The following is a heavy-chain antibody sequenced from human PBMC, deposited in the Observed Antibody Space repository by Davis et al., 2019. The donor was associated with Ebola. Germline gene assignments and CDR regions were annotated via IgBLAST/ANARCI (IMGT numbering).Heavy chain of an antibody. CDR3: ARASMYYYDSSGSPFEI. CDR1: GFTFSGYV. Sequence: GESLKISCAASGFTFSGYVMHWVRQAPGKGLEWVAVISYDGSNKYYTDSVKGRFTISRDNSKNTLYLQMNSLRAEDTAVYFCARASMYYYDSSGSPFEIWGQGTQVTVSS. CDR2: ISYDGSNK. D-gene: IGHD3-22*01. V-gene: IGHV3-30*03. J-gene: IGHJ4*02.